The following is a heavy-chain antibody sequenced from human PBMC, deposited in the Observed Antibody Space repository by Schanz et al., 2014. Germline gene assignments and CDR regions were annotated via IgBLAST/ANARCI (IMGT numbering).Heavy chain of an antibody. Sequence: EVQLVQSGGGLVQPGGSLRLSCAASGFTFSSHWMHWVRQAPGKGLEWVSGITGASDHIDYAESVKGRFTISRDNSKNTLYLQMDSLRAEDTAVYFCAKKVPAYNPCASWGQGTLVTVSS. CDR2: ITGASDHI. CDR3: AKKVPAYNPCAS. V-gene: IGHV3-74*01. J-gene: IGHJ5*02. D-gene: IGHD1-1*01. CDR1: GFTFSSHW.